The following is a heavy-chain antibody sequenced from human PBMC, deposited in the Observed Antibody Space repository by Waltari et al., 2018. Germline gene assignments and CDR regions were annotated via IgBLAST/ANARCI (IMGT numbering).Heavy chain of an antibody. Sequence: EVQLLESGGGLVQPGGSLRLSCAASGFTFSSYAMSWVRQAPGKGLGWDSAISGSGGSTYYADSVKGRLTIARDNSKNTLYLQMNSLRAEDTAVYYCAKDTAGYPDYYFDYWGQGTLVTVSS. V-gene: IGHV3-23*01. J-gene: IGHJ4*02. CDR3: AKDTAGYPDYYFDY. CDR2: ISGSGGST. CDR1: GFTFSSYA. D-gene: IGHD5-12*01.